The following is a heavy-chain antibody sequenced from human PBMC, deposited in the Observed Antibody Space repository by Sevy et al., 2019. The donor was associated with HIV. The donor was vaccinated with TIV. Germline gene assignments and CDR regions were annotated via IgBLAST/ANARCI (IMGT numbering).Heavy chain of an antibody. D-gene: IGHD3-16*01. V-gene: IGHV3-30*01. CDR3: ARGRFGGADYFDY. Sequence: GGSLRLSCAASGFTFSSYAMHWVRQAPGKGLEWVAVISYDGSNKYYADSVKGRFTISRDNSKNTLYLQMNSLRAEDTAVYYCARGRFGGADYFDYWGQGTLVTVSS. CDR1: GFTFSSYA. CDR2: ISYDGSNK. J-gene: IGHJ4*02.